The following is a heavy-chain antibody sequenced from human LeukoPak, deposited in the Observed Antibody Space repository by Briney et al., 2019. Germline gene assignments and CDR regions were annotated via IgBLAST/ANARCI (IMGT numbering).Heavy chain of an antibody. J-gene: IGHJ3*01. V-gene: IGHV1-2*07. CDR3: ARGRLGSGSQYDAFDL. D-gene: IGHD3-10*01. CDR1: AYTFTGYY. Sequence: ASVKVSCKASAYTFTGYYMHWVRQAPGQGLEWMGWINANSGDTNYAHKVQGRFTMTRDTSISTAYMELSRLRSDDTAVFYCARGRLGSGSQYDAFDLWGQGTMVTVSS. CDR2: INANSGDT.